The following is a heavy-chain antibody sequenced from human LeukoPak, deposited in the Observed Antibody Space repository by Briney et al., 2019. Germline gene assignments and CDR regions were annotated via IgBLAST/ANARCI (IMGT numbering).Heavy chain of an antibody. V-gene: IGHV4-34*01. CDR3: ARWYPPQDYFDY. J-gene: IGHJ4*02. CDR1: GGSFSGYY. Sequence: SETLSLTCAVYGGSFSGYYWSWIRQPPGKGLEWIGEINHSGSTNYNPSLKSRVTISVDTSKNQFSLKLSSVTAADTAVHYCARWYPPQDYFDYWGQGTLVTVSS. CDR2: INHSGST. D-gene: IGHD6-13*01.